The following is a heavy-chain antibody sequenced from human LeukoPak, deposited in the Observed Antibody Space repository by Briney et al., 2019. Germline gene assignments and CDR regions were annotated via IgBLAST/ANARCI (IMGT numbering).Heavy chain of an antibody. D-gene: IGHD3-9*01. J-gene: IGHJ3*02. Sequence: GGSLRLSCAASGFTFSDYYMSWIRQAPGKGLEWVAFIRYDGSNKYYADSVKGRFTISRDNSKNTLYLQMNSLRAEDTAVYYCARASSYYDILTAAFDIWGQGTMVTVSS. CDR2: IRYDGSNK. CDR1: GFTFSDYY. V-gene: IGHV3-30*02. CDR3: ARASSYYDILTAAFDI.